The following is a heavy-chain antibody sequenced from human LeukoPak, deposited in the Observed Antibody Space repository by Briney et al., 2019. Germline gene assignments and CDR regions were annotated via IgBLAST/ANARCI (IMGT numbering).Heavy chain of an antibody. V-gene: IGHV1-69*05. CDR1: GGTFSSYA. J-gene: IGHJ4*02. Sequence: ASVKVSCKASGGTFSSYAISWVRQAPGQGLEWMGGIIPIFGTANYAQKFQGRVTITTDESTSTAYMELSSLRSEDTAVYYCARGSAAYYDSSGYSVWGQGTLVTVSS. D-gene: IGHD3-22*01. CDR3: ARGSAAYYDSSGYSV. CDR2: IIPIFGTA.